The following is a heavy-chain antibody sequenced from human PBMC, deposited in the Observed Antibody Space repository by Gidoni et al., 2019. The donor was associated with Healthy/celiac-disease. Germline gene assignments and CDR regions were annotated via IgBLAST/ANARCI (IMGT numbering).Heavy chain of an antibody. CDR1: GGTFSSYA. D-gene: IGHD6-6*01. CDR3: ARYSSSSGVFDY. CDR2: IIPIFGTA. Sequence: SPGKVCGKADGGTFSSYAISWVRQAPGQGLEWMGGIIPIFGTANYAQKFQGRVTITADESTSTAYMELSSLRSEDTAVYYCARYSSSSGVFDYWGQGTLVTVSS. J-gene: IGHJ4*02. V-gene: IGHV1-69*01.